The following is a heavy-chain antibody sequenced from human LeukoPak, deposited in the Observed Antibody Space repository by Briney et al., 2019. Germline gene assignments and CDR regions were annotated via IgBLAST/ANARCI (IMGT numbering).Heavy chain of an antibody. Sequence: SVKGRFTISRDNSKNTLYLQMNSLRAEDTAVYYCAKRAPYDSSGYYGYFQHWGQGTLVTVSS. J-gene: IGHJ1*01. CDR3: AKRAPYDSSGYYGYFQH. D-gene: IGHD3-22*01. V-gene: IGHV3-30*02.